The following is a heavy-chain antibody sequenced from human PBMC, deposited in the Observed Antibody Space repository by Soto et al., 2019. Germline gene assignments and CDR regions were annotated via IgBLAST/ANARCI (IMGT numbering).Heavy chain of an antibody. Sequence: QVQLVESGGGVVPPGRFLRLSCAASKFNFSAYTMHWVRQAPAKGPEWVAVISSAGNYKYYTDSVKGRFTISRDNSKNTLYLQMNGLNTEDAAVYSCARDPHKRDWHEWVSMTSSIDLDSWGQGTLVTVAS. D-gene: IGHD1-1*01. CDR3: ARDPHKRDWHEWVSMTSSIDLDS. CDR2: ISSAGNYK. CDR1: KFNFSAYT. J-gene: IGHJ4*02. V-gene: IGHV3-30-3*01.